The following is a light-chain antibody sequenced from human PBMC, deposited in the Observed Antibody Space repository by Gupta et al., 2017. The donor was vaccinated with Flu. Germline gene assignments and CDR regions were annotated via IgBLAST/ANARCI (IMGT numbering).Light chain of an antibody. J-gene: IGLJ1*01. V-gene: IGLV1-40*01. CDR1: PSNIGGGYD. Sequence: QSVLTQPPSLSGAPGQRVTISCAGRPSNIGGGYDVHWYQQSPGTAPKLLIYGDTNRPSGVPDRFSGSKSGNSASLAITGLQAEDEADYYCQSFDSRLSGYVFGTGTKVTVL. CDR2: GDT. CDR3: QSFDSRLSGYV.